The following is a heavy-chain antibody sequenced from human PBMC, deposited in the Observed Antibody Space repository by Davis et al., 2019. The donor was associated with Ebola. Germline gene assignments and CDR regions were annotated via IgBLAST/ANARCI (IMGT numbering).Heavy chain of an antibody. CDR3: ARKYGDYYYYDMDV. Sequence: GESLKISCAASGFTFSSYEMNWVRQAPGKGLEWVSYISSSGSTIYYADSVKGRFTISRDNAKNSLYLQMNSLRAEDTAVYYCARKYGDYYYYDMDVWGQGTTVTVSS. D-gene: IGHD4/OR15-4a*01. CDR1: GFTFSSYE. CDR2: ISSSGSTI. V-gene: IGHV3-48*03. J-gene: IGHJ6*02.